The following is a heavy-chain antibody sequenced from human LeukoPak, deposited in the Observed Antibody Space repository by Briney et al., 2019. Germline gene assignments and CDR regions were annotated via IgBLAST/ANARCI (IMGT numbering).Heavy chain of an antibody. CDR1: GFTFSSYA. CDR2: ISGSGGST. Sequence: PGGSLRLSCAASGFTFSSYAMSWVRQAPGKGLEWVSAISGSGGSTYYADSVKGRFTISRDNSKNTLYLQMNSLRAEDTAVYYCARANGWYGNYFDYWGQGTLVTVSS. V-gene: IGHV3-23*01. CDR3: ARANGWYGNYFDY. J-gene: IGHJ4*02. D-gene: IGHD6-19*01.